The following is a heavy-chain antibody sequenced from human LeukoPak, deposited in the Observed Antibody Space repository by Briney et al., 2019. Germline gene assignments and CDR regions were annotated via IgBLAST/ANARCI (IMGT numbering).Heavy chain of an antibody. V-gene: IGHV3-23*01. Sequence: SGGSLRLSCAASGFTFSSYAMSWVRQAPGKGLEWVSAISGSGGSTYYADPVKGRFTISRDNSKNTLYLQINSLRAEDTAVYYCAKVPASSSWDYYFDYWGQGTLVTVSS. CDR3: AKVPASSSWDYYFDY. D-gene: IGHD6-13*01. CDR1: GFTFSSYA. CDR2: ISGSGGST. J-gene: IGHJ4*02.